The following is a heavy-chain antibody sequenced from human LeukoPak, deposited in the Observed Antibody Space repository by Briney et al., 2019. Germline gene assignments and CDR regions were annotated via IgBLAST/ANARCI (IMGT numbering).Heavy chain of an antibody. CDR2: ISSSSSYI. D-gene: IGHD4-4*01. CDR3: AREDLDDYSPP. Sequence: GGSLRLSCAASGFTFSDYYMSWIRQAPGKGLEWVSSISSSSSYIYYADSVKGRFTISRDNAKNSLYLQMNSLRAEDTAVYYCAREDLDDYSPPWGQGTLVTVSS. CDR1: GFTFSDYY. V-gene: IGHV3-11*06. J-gene: IGHJ5*02.